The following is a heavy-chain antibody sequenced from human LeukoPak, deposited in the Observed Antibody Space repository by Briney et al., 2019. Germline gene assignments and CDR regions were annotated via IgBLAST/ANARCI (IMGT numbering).Heavy chain of an antibody. J-gene: IGHJ4*02. V-gene: IGHV2-5*02. CDR1: GFSLSTSGVG. D-gene: IGHD6-19*01. CDR3: AHRQNQWLVFDY. CDR2: IYWDDDK. Sequence: SGATLVNPTQTLTLTCTFSGFSLSTSGVGVGWIRQPPGKALEWLALIYWDDDKRYSPSLKSRLTITKDASKNQVALTMTNMDPVDTATYYCAHRQNQWLVFDYWGQGTLVTVSS.